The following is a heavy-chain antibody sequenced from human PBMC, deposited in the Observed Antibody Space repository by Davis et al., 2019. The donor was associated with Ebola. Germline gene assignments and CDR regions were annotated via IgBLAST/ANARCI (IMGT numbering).Heavy chain of an antibody. Sequence: SETLSLTCTVSGGSISSYYWSWIRQPPGKGLEWIGYIYYSGSTNYNPSLTSRVTISVDTSKNQFSLKLSSVTAADTAVYYCARDWSGYCSGGSCYNWFDPWGQGTLVTVSS. CDR2: IYYSGST. D-gene: IGHD2-15*01. CDR3: ARDWSGYCSGGSCYNWFDP. CDR1: GGSISSYY. J-gene: IGHJ5*02. V-gene: IGHV4-59*01.